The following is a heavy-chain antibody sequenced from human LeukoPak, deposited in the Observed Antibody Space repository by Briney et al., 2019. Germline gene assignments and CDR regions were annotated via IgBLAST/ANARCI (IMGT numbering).Heavy chain of an antibody. V-gene: IGHV3-9*03. Sequence: PGGSLRLSCAASGFIFDDSAMHWVRQAPGKGLEWVSGINWNSDTIGYADSVKGRFTISRDNAKNSLYLQMNSLRAEDMALYYCAKDYCTNGVCYLTSWGQGTLVTVSS. CDR2: INWNSDTI. CDR3: AKDYCTNGVCYLTS. CDR1: GFIFDDSA. D-gene: IGHD2-8*01. J-gene: IGHJ4*02.